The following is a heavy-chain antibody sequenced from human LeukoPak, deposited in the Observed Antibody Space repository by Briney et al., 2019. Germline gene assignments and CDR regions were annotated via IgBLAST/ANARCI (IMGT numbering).Heavy chain of an antibody. Sequence: GGPLRLSCAASGFTFDAYAMHWVRQAPGKGLEWVSLISGDGGSTYYADSVKGRFTISRDNSKNSLYLQMNSLRTEDTALYYCAKDIGVYGDYDFDYWGQGTLVTVSS. CDR1: GFTFDAYA. J-gene: IGHJ4*02. CDR3: AKDIGVYGDYDFDY. V-gene: IGHV3-43*02. CDR2: ISGDGGST. D-gene: IGHD4-17*01.